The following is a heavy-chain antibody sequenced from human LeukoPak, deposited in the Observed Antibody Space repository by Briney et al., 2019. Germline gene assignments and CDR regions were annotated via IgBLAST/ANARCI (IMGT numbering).Heavy chain of an antibody. J-gene: IGHJ4*02. D-gene: IGHD4-23*01. CDR3: ARVSYGGNSRFFDY. Sequence: GGSLRLSCAASGFTFSDYYMSWIRQAPGKGLEWVSYISSSSSYTNYADSVKGRFTISRDNAKNSLYLQTNSLRAEDTAVYYCARVSYGGNSRFFDYWGQGTLVTVSS. CDR1: GFTFSDYY. CDR2: ISSSSSYT. V-gene: IGHV3-11*05.